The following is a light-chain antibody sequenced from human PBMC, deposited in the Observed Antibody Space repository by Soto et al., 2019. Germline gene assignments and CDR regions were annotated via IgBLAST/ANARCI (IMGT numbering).Light chain of an antibody. CDR2: GAS. CDR3: HQYNSWPRGT. V-gene: IGKV3-15*01. Sequence: EIVMTQSPATLSVSPGERATLSCRASQRIDTSLAWYQQKPGQPPRLLLYGASTRATGIPVRFRGSGSGTEFTLTISSLQSEDSAVYYCHQYNSWPRGTFGPGTKVEIK. J-gene: IGKJ3*01. CDR1: QRIDTS.